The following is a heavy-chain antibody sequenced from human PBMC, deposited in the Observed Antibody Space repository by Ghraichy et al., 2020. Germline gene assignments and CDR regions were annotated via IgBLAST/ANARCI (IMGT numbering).Heavy chain of an antibody. V-gene: IGHV4-34*01. CDR2: INHLGST. CDR3: GVDKNYYGSGTFT. J-gene: IGHJ5*02. CDR1: GESFIGYY. D-gene: IGHD3-10*01. Sequence: SETLSLTCAVYGESFIGYYWSWIRQPPGKGLEWIGEINHLGSTNYKPSLKSRVTISVDRTKNQFSLKLTSVTAADTAVYYCGVDKNYYGSGTFTWGQGTLVAVSS.